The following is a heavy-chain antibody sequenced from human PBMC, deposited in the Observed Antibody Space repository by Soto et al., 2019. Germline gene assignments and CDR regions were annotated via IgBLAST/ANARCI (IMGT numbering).Heavy chain of an antibody. CDR1: GGSFSGYY. CDR2: INHSGST. CDR3: ARDRRVGAYFDY. Sequence: SETLSLTCAVYGGSFSGYYWSWIRQPPGKGLEWIGEINHSGSTNYNPSLKSRVTISVDTSKNQFSLKLSSVTAADTAVYYCARDRRVGAYFDYWGQGTLGTVS. J-gene: IGHJ4*02. D-gene: IGHD1-26*01. V-gene: IGHV4-34*01.